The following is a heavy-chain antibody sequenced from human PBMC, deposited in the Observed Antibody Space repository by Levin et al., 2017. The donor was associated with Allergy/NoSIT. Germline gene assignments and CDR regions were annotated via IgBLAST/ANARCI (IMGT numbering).Heavy chain of an antibody. CDR3: ARLILGGESYYYGLDV. Sequence: GASVKVSCKASGYTFAEYGVSWVRQAPGQGLEWMGWISGHNEDTNYAQKVQARVTLATDASTSTAYMELRSLGPDGTAVYYCARLILGGESYYYGLDVWGQGTDVIVS. D-gene: IGHD2-15*01. J-gene: IGHJ6*02. CDR2: ISGHNEDT. V-gene: IGHV1-18*01. CDR1: GYTFAEYG.